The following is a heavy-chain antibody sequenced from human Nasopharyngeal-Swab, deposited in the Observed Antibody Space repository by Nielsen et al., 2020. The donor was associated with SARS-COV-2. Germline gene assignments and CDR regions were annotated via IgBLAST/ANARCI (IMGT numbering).Heavy chain of an antibody. J-gene: IGHJ2*01. V-gene: IGHV5-51*01. D-gene: IGHD5-24*01. Sequence: GESLKISCKGSGYNFTSYWIGWVRQMPGKGLEWMGIIYPGDSDTRYSPSFQGQVTISADKSISTAYLQWSSLKASDTAMYYCARLDREMATIDWYFDLWGRGTLVTVSS. CDR2: IYPGDSDT. CDR1: GYNFTSYW. CDR3: ARLDREMATIDWYFDL.